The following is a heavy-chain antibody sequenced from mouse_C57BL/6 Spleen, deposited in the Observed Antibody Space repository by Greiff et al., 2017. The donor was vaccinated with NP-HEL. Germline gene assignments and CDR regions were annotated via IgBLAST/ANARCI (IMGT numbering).Heavy chain of an antibody. D-gene: IGHD1-1*01. V-gene: IGHV3-6*01. Sequence: ESGPGLVKPSQSLSLTCSVTGYSITSGYYWNWIRQFPGNKLEWMGYISYDGSNNYNPSLKNRISITRDTSKNQFFLKLNSVTTEDTATYYCAPYYYGSSSAWFAYWGQGTLVTVSA. CDR3: APYYYGSSSAWFAY. CDR1: GYSITSGYY. J-gene: IGHJ3*01. CDR2: ISYDGSN.